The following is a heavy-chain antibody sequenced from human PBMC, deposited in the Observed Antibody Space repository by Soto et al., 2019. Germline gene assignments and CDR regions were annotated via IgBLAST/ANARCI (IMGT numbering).Heavy chain of an antibody. D-gene: IGHD7-27*01. V-gene: IGHV3-23*01. CDR1: GFTFSSYA. Sequence: PGGSLRLSCAASGFTFSSYAMSWVRQAPGKGLEWVSGISGNGSSTCYADSVKGRFTISRDNALNTLYLQMNSLTAEDTALYYCARVGTGAYYFDYWGLGTLVTVSS. CDR3: ARVGTGAYYFDY. J-gene: IGHJ4*02. CDR2: ISGNGSST.